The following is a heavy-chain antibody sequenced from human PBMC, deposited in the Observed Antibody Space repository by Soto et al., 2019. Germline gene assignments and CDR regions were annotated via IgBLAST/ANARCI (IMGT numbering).Heavy chain of an antibody. J-gene: IGHJ4*02. Sequence: GGSLRLSCAASGLSCTQSSMNWVRQAPGKGLEWVSSISSTGALMYYADSVKGRFTISRDDADNSLYLQMNSLRVEDTAVYYCARDRLARGIPVAGRIDYWGQGA. CDR1: GLSCTQSS. CDR3: ARDRLARGIPVAGRIDY. CDR2: ISSTGALM. V-gene: IGHV3-21*01. D-gene: IGHD6-19*01.